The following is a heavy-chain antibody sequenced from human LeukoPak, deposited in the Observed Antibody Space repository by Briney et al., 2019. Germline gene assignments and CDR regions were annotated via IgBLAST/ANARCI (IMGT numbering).Heavy chain of an antibody. Sequence: PGGSLRLSCAASGFIFSTHEMNWVRQAPGKGLEWVSYISSSGSTIYYADTVKGRFTISRDNAKNSLYLQMNSLRAEDTAVHYCAREDSYGFDYWGQGTLVTVSS. V-gene: IGHV3-48*03. CDR2: ISSSGSTI. D-gene: IGHD5-18*01. CDR1: GFIFSTHE. CDR3: AREDSYGFDY. J-gene: IGHJ4*02.